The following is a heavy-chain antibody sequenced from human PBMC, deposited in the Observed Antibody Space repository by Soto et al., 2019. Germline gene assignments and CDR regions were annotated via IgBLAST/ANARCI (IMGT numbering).Heavy chain of an antibody. CDR1: GESFSGFY. Sequence: SETLSLTCAAYGESFSGFYWSWVRQVPGKGLEWIGQINHRGNTNYNPSLKSRVTMSVDTSKNQFSLRLTSVTAADTAVYYCARAQVMDFGVLVVATYLDYWGHGVLVTVSS. J-gene: IGHJ4*01. V-gene: IGHV4-34*01. D-gene: IGHD2-8*02. CDR3: ARAQVMDFGVLVVATYLDY. CDR2: INHRGNT.